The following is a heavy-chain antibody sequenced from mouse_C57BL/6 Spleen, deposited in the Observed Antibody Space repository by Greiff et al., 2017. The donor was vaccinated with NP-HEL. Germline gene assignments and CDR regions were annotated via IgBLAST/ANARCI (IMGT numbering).Heavy chain of an antibody. CDR1: GYTFTSYW. Sequence: QVQLQQSGAELVMPGASVKLSCKASGYTFTSYWMHWVKQRPGQGLEWIGEIDPSDSYTNYNQKFKGKSTLTVDKSSSTAYMQLSSLTSEDSAVYYCARSLSPVVAYYAMDYWGQGTSVTVSS. D-gene: IGHD1-1*01. J-gene: IGHJ4*01. CDR2: IDPSDSYT. CDR3: ARSLSPVVAYYAMDY. V-gene: IGHV1-69*01.